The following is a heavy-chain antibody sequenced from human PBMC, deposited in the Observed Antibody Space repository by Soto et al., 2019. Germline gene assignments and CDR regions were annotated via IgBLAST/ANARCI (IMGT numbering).Heavy chain of an antibody. CDR1: GGSISSYY. V-gene: IGHV4-59*08. CDR2: IYYSGST. CDR3: ARLDAVAGSNDY. D-gene: IGHD6-19*01. J-gene: IGHJ4*02. Sequence: SETLSLTCTVSGGSISSYYWSWIRQPPGKGLEWIGYIYYSGSTNYNPSLKSRVTISVDTSKNQFSLKLSSVTAADTAVYYCARLDAVAGSNDYWGQGTLVTVSS.